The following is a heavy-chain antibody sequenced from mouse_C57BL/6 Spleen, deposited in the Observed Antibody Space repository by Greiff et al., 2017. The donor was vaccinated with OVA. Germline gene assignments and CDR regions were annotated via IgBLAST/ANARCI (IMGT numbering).Heavy chain of an antibody. V-gene: IGHV1-52*01. CDR1: GYTFTSYW. D-gene: IGHD1-1*01. CDR3: ARSATTVVAPFDY. Sequence: VQLQQSGAELVRPGSSVKLSCKASGYTFTSYWMHWVKQRPIQGLEWIGNIDPSDSETHYNQKFKDKATLTVDKSSSTAYMQLSSLTSEDSAVYYCARSATTVVAPFDYWGQGTTLTVSS. J-gene: IGHJ2*01. CDR2: IDPSDSET.